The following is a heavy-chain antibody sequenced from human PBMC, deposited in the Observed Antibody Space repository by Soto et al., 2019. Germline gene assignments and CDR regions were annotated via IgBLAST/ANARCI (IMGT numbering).Heavy chain of an antibody. Sequence: QVQLVESGGGVVQPGRSLRLSCAASGFTFSSYGMHWVRQAPGKGLGWVAIISYDGSNQYYADSVKGRFTISRDNSXNTLYLQMNSPRAEETAVYYCAKALGELSPESYDHWGQGVLVTVSS. CDR3: AKALGELSPESYDH. V-gene: IGHV3-30*18. CDR1: GFTFSSYG. J-gene: IGHJ4*02. D-gene: IGHD3-16*02. CDR2: ISYDGSNQ.